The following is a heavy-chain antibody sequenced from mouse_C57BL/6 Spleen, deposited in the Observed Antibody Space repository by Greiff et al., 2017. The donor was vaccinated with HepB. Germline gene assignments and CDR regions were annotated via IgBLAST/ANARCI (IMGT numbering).Heavy chain of an antibody. V-gene: IGHV5-17*01. J-gene: IGHJ4*01. Sequence: EVKLMESGGGLVKPGGSLKLSCAASGFTFSDYGMHWVRQAPEKGLEWVAYISSGSSTIYYADTVKGRFTISRDNAKNTLFLQMTSLRSEDTAMYYCATGYYGSSYAMDYWGQGTSVTVSS. D-gene: IGHD1-1*01. CDR1: GFTFSDYG. CDR3: ATGYYGSSYAMDY. CDR2: ISSGSSTI.